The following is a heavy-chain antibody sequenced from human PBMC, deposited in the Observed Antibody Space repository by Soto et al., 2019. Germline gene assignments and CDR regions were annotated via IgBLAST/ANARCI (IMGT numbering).Heavy chain of an antibody. CDR2: INYSGNT. CDR1: GGSISSSNYY. CDR3: ARGFSPLYYDFWSGRDKYYGMDV. D-gene: IGHD3-3*01. Sequence: PSETLSLTCTVSGGSISSSNYYWGWIRQPPGKGLEWIGSINYSGNTYYNPSLQSRVTISVDTSKNQFSLELSSVTAAATAVYYCARGFSPLYYDFWSGRDKYYGMDVWGQGTTVTVSS. V-gene: IGHV4-39*01. J-gene: IGHJ6*02.